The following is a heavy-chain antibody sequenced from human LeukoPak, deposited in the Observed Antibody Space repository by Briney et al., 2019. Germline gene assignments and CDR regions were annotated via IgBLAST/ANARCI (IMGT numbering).Heavy chain of an antibody. J-gene: IGHJ4*02. CDR3: ARIEIVGATTHFDH. D-gene: IGHD1-26*01. V-gene: IGHV1-69*04. CDR2: IIPILGIA. CDR1: GGTFSSYA. Sequence: GSSVTVSCTASGGTFSSYAISWVRQAPGQGLEWMGRIIPILGIANYAQKFQGRVTITADKSTSTAYMELSSLRSEDTAVYYCARIEIVGATTHFDHWGQGTLVTVSS.